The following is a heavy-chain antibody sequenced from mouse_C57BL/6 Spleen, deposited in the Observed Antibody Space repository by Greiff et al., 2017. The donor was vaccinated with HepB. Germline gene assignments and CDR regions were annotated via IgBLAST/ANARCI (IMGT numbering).Heavy chain of an antibody. J-gene: IGHJ4*01. V-gene: IGHV1-66*01. Sequence: QVQLQQSGPELVKPGASVKISCKASGYSFTSYYIHWVKQRPGQGLEWIGWIYPGSGNTKYNEKFKGKATLTADTSSSTAYMQLSSLTSEDSAVYYCAREGGSSPYYYAMDYWGQGTSVTVSS. CDR3: AREGGSSPYYYAMDY. CDR1: GYSFTSYY. CDR2: IYPGSGNT. D-gene: IGHD1-1*01.